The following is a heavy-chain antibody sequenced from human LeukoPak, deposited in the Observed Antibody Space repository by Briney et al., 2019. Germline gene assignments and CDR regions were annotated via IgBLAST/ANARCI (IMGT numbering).Heavy chain of an antibody. CDR2: INPKSGNT. V-gene: IGHV1-2*06. D-gene: IGHD5-12*01. CDR1: GYTFPGYY. J-gene: IGHJ5*02. CDR3: ARGYSGYDLKFDP. Sequence: ASVKVSCKASGYTFPGYYIHWVRQAPGQGLEWMGRINPKSGNTNYAQKFQGRVTVSRDTSISTTYLELNALTSDDTAVYYCARGYSGYDLKFDPWGQGTLVTVSS.